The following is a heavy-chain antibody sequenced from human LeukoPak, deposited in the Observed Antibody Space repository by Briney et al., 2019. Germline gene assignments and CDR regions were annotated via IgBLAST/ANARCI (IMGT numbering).Heavy chain of an antibody. CDR2: FDPEDGET. J-gene: IGHJ3*02. V-gene: IGHV1-24*01. D-gene: IGHD1-26*01. CDR1: GYTLTELS. Sequence: ASVKVSCKVSGYTLTELSMHWVRQAPGKGLEGMGGFDPEDGETIYAQKFQGRVTMTEDTSTDTAYMELSSLRSEDTAVYYCATYGFSGSYSAFDIWGQGTMVTVSS. CDR3: ATYGFSGSYSAFDI.